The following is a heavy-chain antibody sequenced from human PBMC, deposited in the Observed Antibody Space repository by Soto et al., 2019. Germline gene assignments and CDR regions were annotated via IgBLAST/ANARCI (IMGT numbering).Heavy chain of an antibody. J-gene: IGHJ6*02. V-gene: IGHV3-23*01. D-gene: IGHD2-15*01. Sequence: GGSLRLSCGVSGFTFSSHAMSWVRQAPGKGLECVSGISGSGGTTFYADSVKGRFTISRDNAKNSLYLQMHSLRDEDTAVYYCAREGWPLLQTGMDVWGQGTTVTVSS. CDR3: AREGWPLLQTGMDV. CDR2: ISGSGGTT. CDR1: GFTFSSHA.